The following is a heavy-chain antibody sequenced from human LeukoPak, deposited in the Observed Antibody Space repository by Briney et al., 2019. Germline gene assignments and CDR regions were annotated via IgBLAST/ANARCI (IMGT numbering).Heavy chain of an antibody. CDR3: ARGQMGDIVLMVYAPAYWFDP. V-gene: IGHV4-39*01. CDR1: GGSISSSSYY. CDR2: IYYSGST. J-gene: IGHJ5*02. D-gene: IGHD2-8*01. Sequence: SETLSLTCTVSGGSISSSSYYWGWIRQPPGKGLEWIGSIYYSGSTYYNPSLKSRVTISVDTSKNQFSLKLSSVTAADTAVYYCARGQMGDIVLMVYAPAYWFDPWGQGTLVTVSS.